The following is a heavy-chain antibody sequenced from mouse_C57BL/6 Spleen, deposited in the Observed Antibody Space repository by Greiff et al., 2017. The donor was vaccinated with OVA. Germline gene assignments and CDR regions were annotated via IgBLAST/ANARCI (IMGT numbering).Heavy chain of an antibody. CDR3: ARRYGNYPYYYAMDY. D-gene: IGHD2-10*02. J-gene: IGHJ4*01. Sequence: VQLQESGAELMKPGASVKLSCKATGYTFTGYWIEWVKQRPGHGLEWIGEILPGSGSTNYNEKLKGKATLTADKSSNTAYMQLSILTTDDSSIYYSARRYGNYPYYYAMDYWGQGTSVTVSS. CDR2: ILPGSGST. CDR1: GYTFTGYW. V-gene: IGHV1-9*01.